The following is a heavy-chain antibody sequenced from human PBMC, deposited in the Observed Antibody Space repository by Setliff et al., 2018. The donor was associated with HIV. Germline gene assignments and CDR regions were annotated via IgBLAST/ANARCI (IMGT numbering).Heavy chain of an antibody. CDR1: GYTFATYD. Sequence: ASVKVSCKPSGYTFATYDINWVRQAAGQGLEWLGWVNPYSGNSGYAQKFHGRLTMTRDTSRGTAHMELRSLRSDDTAVYYCARTYYYDSSGYYGYYYYYYMDVWGKGTTVTVSS. V-gene: IGHV1-8*02. J-gene: IGHJ6*03. CDR3: ARTYYYDSSGYYGYYYYYYMDV. CDR2: VNPYSGNS. D-gene: IGHD3-22*01.